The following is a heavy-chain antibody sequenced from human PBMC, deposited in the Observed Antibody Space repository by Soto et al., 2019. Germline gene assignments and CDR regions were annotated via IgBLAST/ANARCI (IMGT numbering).Heavy chain of an antibody. J-gene: IGHJ4*02. CDR1: GFSFGSYA. CDR2: ISGSDGKT. V-gene: IGHV3-23*01. CDR3: ARWSYLDY. Sequence: GGSLRLSCAASGFSFGSYALSWVRQAPGKGLEWVSTISGSDGKTFYAGSVKGRFSISRDTSQSTLYLQMNSLRADDTAMYYCARWSYLDYWGQGTRVTVSS. D-gene: IGHD3-3*01.